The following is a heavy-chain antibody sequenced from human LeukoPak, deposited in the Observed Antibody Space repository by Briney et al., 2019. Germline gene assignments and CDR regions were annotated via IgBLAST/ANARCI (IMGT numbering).Heavy chain of an antibody. V-gene: IGHV3-33*08. Sequence: SGGFLRLSCAASGFTFSSYGMHWVRQAPGKGLEWVAVIWYDGSNKYYADSVKGRFTISRDNSKNTLYLQMDSLRAEDTAVYYCARDPGVRWLVGFDYWGQGTLVTVSS. CDR2: IWYDGSNK. CDR3: ARDPGVRWLVGFDY. J-gene: IGHJ4*02. CDR1: GFTFSSYG. D-gene: IGHD6-19*01.